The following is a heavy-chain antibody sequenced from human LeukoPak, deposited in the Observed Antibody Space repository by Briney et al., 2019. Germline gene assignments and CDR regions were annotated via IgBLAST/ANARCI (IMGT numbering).Heavy chain of an antibody. CDR1: GFTFSSYA. V-gene: IGHV3-30-3*01. D-gene: IGHD3-3*01. J-gene: IGHJ4*02. CDR2: ISIDGSNK. CDR3: ARDYATYYDFWSSPFLDY. Sequence: GGSLRLSCAASGFTFSSYAMHWVRQAPGKGLEWVAVISIDGSNKYYADSVKGRFTISRDNSKNTLYLQMNSLRAEDTAVYYCARDYATYYDFWSSPFLDYWGQGTLVTVSS.